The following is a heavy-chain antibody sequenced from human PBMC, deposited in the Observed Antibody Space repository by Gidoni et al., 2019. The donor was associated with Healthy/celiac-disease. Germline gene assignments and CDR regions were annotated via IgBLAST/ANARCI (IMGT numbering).Heavy chain of an antibody. J-gene: IGHJ4*02. D-gene: IGHD2-21*02. CDR2: IKSKTEGGTT. CDR3: RTDSGGDCGGGDF. V-gene: IGHV3-15*07. CDR1: GFTFSTAW. Sequence: GSLRLSCVASGFTFSTAWMNWVRQAPGKGLEWVGRIKSKTEGGTTDYAAPVKDRFTISRDDSKNTLLLQMLGLKTEDTAVYYCRTDSGGDCGGGDFWGQGTLVTVSS.